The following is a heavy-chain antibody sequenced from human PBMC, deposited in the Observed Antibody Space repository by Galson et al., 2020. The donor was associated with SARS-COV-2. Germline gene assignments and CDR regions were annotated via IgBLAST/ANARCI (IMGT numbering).Heavy chain of an antibody. J-gene: IGHJ4*02. CDR1: GFTFSSYA. CDR2: ISSNGGST. D-gene: IGHD2-21*02. V-gene: IGHV3-64D*08. CDR3: VKSIVVVTAILDY. Sequence: GESLKISCSASGFTFSSYAMHWVRQAPGKGLEYVSAISSNGGSTYYADSVKGRFTISRDNSKNTLYLQMSSLRAEDTTVYYCVKSIVVVTAILDYWGQGTLVTVSS.